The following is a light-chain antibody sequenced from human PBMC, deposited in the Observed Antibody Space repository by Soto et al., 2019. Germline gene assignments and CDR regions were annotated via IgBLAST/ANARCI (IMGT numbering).Light chain of an antibody. Sequence: QPVLTQPPSASGSPGQSVTISCTGTSSDVGGWNYVSWFQQHPGKAPKLMIYEVSKRPSGVPDRFSASKSGNTASLTVSGLQAEDEADYYCSSYAGSDNFVVFGGGTKLTVL. CDR2: EVS. CDR3: SSYAGSDNFVV. CDR1: SSDVGGWNY. J-gene: IGLJ3*02. V-gene: IGLV2-8*01.